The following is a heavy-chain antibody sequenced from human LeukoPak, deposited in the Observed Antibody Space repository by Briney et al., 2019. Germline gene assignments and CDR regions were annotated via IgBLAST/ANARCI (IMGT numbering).Heavy chain of an antibody. Sequence: GASVKVSCKASGYTFTSYAMHWVRQAPGQRLEWMGWINAGNGNTKYSQKFQGRVTITRDTSASTAYMELSSLRSEDTAVYYCARYRIAVACFDYWGQGTLVTVSS. J-gene: IGHJ4*02. CDR3: ARYRIAVACFDY. D-gene: IGHD6-19*01. V-gene: IGHV1-3*01. CDR2: INAGNGNT. CDR1: GYTFTSYA.